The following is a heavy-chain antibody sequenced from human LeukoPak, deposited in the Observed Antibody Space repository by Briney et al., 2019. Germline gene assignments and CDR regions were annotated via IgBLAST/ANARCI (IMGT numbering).Heavy chain of an antibody. D-gene: IGHD6-19*01. V-gene: IGHV3-23*01. CDR3: MKHTIRIVEEWLGAFDI. CDR1: GFTFSSYA. CDR2: ISGSGGSK. Sequence: PGGSLRLSCAASGFTFSSYAMSWVRQAPGKGLEWVSAISGSGGSKYYADSMKGRFTIVRDNSKNTPYLQMNSPRAEDTVLYYWMKHTIRIVEEWLGAFDIWGQGTMVTVSS. J-gene: IGHJ3*02.